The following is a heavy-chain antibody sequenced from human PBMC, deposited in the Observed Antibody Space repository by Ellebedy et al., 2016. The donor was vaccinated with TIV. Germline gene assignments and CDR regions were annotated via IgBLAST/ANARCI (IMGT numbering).Heavy chain of an antibody. D-gene: IGHD3-10*01. CDR1: GGSINGHY. J-gene: IGHJ3*01. Sequence: MPSETLSLTCTVSGGSINGHYWSCIRHPPGKGLESLGFIHYTGATKYTPALQSRVTISLDASKNQFSLKLTSVTAADTAVYYCARQRSFRAVPDAFDFWGQGTMIIVSS. CDR3: ARQRSFRAVPDAFDF. V-gene: IGHV4-59*08. CDR2: IHYTGAT.